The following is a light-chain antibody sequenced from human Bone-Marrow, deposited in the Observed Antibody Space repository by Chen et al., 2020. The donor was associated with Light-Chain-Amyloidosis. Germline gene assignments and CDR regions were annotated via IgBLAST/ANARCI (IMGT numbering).Light chain of an antibody. CDR3: QSADSSGTYEVI. V-gene: IGLV3-25*03. J-gene: IGLJ2*01. Sequence: SYELTQPPSVSVSPGQTARITCSGDDLPTKYAYWYQQKPGKAPVLVIHRDTERPSGVSERFSGSSSGTTTTLTISGAQPKDEADYHCQSADSSGTYEVIFGGGTKLTVL. CDR1: DLPTKY. CDR2: RDT.